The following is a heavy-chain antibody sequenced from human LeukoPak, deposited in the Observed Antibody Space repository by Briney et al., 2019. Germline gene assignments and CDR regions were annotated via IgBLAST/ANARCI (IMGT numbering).Heavy chain of an antibody. D-gene: IGHD3-10*01. CDR2: ISYDGSNK. CDR1: GFTLSSYG. V-gene: IGHV3-30*18. J-gene: IGHJ6*03. CDR3: AKDRYGLAMDV. Sequence: GGSLRLSCAASGFTLSSYGMHWVRQAPGKGLEWVAVISYDGSNKYYADSVKGRFTISRDNSKNTLYLQMNSLRAEDTAVYYCAKDRYGLAMDVWGKGTTVTVSS.